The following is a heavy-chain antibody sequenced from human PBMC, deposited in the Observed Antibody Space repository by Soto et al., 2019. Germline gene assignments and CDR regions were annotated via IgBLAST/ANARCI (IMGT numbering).Heavy chain of an antibody. CDR3: ALSGYCSGGSCPPYYFPGMDV. Sequence: SETLSLTCAVYGGSFSGYYWSWIRQPPGKGLEWIGEINHSGSTNYNPSLKSRVTISVDTSKNQFSLKLSSVTAADTAVYYCALSGYCSGGSCPPYYFPGMDVWGQGTTVTVSS. CDR2: INHSGST. CDR1: GGSFSGYY. V-gene: IGHV4-34*01. J-gene: IGHJ6*02. D-gene: IGHD2-15*01.